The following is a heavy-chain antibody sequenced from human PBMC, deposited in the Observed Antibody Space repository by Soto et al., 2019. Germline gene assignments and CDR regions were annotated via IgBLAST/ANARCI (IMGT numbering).Heavy chain of an antibody. Sequence: GASVKVSCKASGYTFTSYGISWVRQAPGQGLEWMGWISAYNGNTNYAQKLQGRVTMTTDTSTSTAYMELRSLRPDDTAVYYCARDPYCSSTSCYSLVDYWGQGTLVTVSS. CDR1: GYTFTSYG. V-gene: IGHV1-18*04. CDR3: ARDPYCSSTSCYSLVDY. CDR2: ISAYNGNT. J-gene: IGHJ4*02. D-gene: IGHD2-2*02.